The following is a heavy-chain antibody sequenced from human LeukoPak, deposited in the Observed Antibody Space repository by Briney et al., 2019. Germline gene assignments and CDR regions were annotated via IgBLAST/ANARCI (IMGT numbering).Heavy chain of an antibody. D-gene: IGHD5/OR15-5a*01. CDR3: AKLAGSTEYDY. Sequence: GGSLRLSCAASGFTFSSYGMHWVRQAPGKGLEWVAVISYDGSNKYYADSVKGRFTISRDNSKNTLYLQMNSLRAEDTAVYYYAKLAGSTEYDYWGQGTLVTVSS. CDR1: GFTFSSYG. J-gene: IGHJ4*02. V-gene: IGHV3-30*18. CDR2: ISYDGSNK.